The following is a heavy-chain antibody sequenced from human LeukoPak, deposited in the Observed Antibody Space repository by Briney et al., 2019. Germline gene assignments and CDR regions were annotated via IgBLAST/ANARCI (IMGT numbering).Heavy chain of an antibody. CDR2: ISWSSGHK. Sequence: GGSLRLSCAASGFTFDDYAMHWVRQAPGKGLEWVSGISWSSGHKGYADSVKGRFTISRDNAKNSLYLRMNSLRAEDTALYYCAKDRRPTVSGGYFDLWGRGTLVIVSS. V-gene: IGHV3-9*01. D-gene: IGHD3-10*01. J-gene: IGHJ2*01. CDR3: AKDRRPTVSGGYFDL. CDR1: GFTFDDYA.